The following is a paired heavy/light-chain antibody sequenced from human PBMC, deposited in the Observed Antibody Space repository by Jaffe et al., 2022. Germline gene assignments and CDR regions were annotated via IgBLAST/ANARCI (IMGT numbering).Heavy chain of an antibody. Sequence: QVQLQESGPGLVKPSETLSLTCSVSGGSISTYYWSWIRQPPGKGLEWIGYIYRSGRTDYNPSLKNRVTISLDTSHNQFSLKLTSVTAADTAVYYCARVIYYGSGGHFDYWGQGTPVTVSS. CDR2: IYRSGRT. D-gene: IGHD3-10*01. J-gene: IGHJ4*02. CDR1: GGSISTYY. V-gene: IGHV4-59*01. CDR3: ARVIYYGSGGHFDY.
Light chain of an antibody. Sequence: EIVLTQSPGTLSLSPGERATLSCRASQSVNSRYLAWYQQKPGQAPRLVIYGASNRAAGIPDRFSGSGSGTDFTLTISRLEPEDFAVYYCQQYGSSPGTFGQGTKVEIK. CDR1: QSVNSRY. V-gene: IGKV3-20*01. J-gene: IGKJ1*01. CDR3: QQYGSSPGT. CDR2: GAS.